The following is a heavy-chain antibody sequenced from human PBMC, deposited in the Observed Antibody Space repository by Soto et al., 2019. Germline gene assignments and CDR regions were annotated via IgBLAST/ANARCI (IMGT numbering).Heavy chain of an antibody. Sequence: GESLKISCKASGYSVTTYWIGWVRQMPGKGLEWMGIIYPGDSDTRYSPSFQGQVTISADKSISTAYLQWSSLKASDTAMYYCARRAFGAAAGTYYYYYMDVWGKGTTVTVSS. CDR2: IYPGDSDT. J-gene: IGHJ6*03. CDR1: GYSVTTYW. V-gene: IGHV5-51*01. D-gene: IGHD6-13*01. CDR3: ARRAFGAAAGTYYYYYMDV.